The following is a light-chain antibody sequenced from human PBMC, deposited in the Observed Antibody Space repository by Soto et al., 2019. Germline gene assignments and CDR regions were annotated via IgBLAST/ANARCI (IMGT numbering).Light chain of an antibody. V-gene: IGKV1D-16*01. CDR1: QAISNW. Sequence: DIQMTQSPSSVSASVGDRVTITCRASQAISNWLAWYQQKPGKAPELLIYTASTLESGVPSRFSGRGSGTDFTLTINSLQPDDFATYYCQQYKSYWTFGQGTKVDI. CDR2: TAS. CDR3: QQYKSYWT. J-gene: IGKJ1*01.